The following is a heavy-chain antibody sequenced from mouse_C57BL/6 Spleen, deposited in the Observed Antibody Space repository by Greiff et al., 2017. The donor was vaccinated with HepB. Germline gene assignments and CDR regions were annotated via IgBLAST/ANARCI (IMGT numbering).Heavy chain of an antibody. V-gene: IGHV3-6*01. J-gene: IGHJ3*01. CDR1: GYSITSGYY. CDR3: ARGGERSWFAY. CDR2: ISYDGSN. Sequence: EVKLEESGPGLVKPSQSLSLTCSVTGYSITSGYYWNWIRQFPGNKLEWMGYISYDGSNNYNPSLKNRISITRDTSKNQFFLKLNSVTTEDTATYYCARGGERSWFAYWGQGTLVTVSA.